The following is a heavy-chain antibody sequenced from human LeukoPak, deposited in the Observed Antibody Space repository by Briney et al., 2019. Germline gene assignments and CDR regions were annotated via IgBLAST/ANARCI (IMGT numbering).Heavy chain of an antibody. CDR2: INSDGSEG. Sequence: PGGSLRLSCAVSGFTFSGFWMSWSRQAPGKGLEWVAGINSDGSEGYYADVVKGRFTVSRDNAKNSLYLQINSLRAEDTAVYYCARSSYSSSSSVWGQGTLVTVSS. V-gene: IGHV3-7*03. J-gene: IGHJ4*02. D-gene: IGHD6-6*01. CDR3: ARSSYSSSSSV. CDR1: GFTFSGFW.